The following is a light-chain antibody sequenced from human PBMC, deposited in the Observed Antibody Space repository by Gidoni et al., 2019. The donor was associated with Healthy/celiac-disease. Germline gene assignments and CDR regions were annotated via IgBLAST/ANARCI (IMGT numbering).Light chain of an antibody. CDR2: EVS. J-gene: IGLJ2*01. CDR3: SSYTSSSPYVV. Sequence: QSALTQPASVSGSPGQSITIPCTGTSSHVGGYNDVSWYQQHPGKAPKRMIYEVSNRPSGVSNRFSGSKSGNTASLTISGLQAEDEADYYCSSYTSSSPYVVFGGGTKLTVL. CDR1: SSHVGGYND. V-gene: IGLV2-14*01.